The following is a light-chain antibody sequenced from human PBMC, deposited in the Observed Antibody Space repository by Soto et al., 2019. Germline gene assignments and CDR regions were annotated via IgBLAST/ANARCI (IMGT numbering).Light chain of an antibody. V-gene: IGKV1-39*01. CDR2: AAS. CDR3: HLSDSTWT. Sequence: DIQMTQSPSSLSASIGDRVTITCRASQNIRSYLNWYQQKPGKAPKLLIHAASSLQSGVPSRFSGSGSGTDFTLTISSLQPEDFAAYYCHLSDSTWTFGQGTKVEIK. CDR1: QNIRSY. J-gene: IGKJ1*01.